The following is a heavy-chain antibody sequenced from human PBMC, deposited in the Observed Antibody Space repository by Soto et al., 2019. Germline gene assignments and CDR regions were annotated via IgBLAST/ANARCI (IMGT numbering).Heavy chain of an antibody. D-gene: IGHD4-17*01. CDR3: ARDKEGTTVTPYYYGMDV. J-gene: IGHJ6*02. CDR2: INPSGGST. V-gene: IGHV1-46*01. Sequence: QVQLVQSGAEVKKPGASVKVSCKASGYTFTSYYMHWVRQAPGQGLEWMGTINPSGGSTSYAQKLQGRVTMTRDTSTSTVYKELSSLRSEDTAVYYCARDKEGTTVTPYYYGMDVWGQGTTVTVSS. CDR1: GYTFTSYY.